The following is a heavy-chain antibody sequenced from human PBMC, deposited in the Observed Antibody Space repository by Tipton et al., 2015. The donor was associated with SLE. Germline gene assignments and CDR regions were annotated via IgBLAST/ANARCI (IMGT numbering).Heavy chain of an antibody. D-gene: IGHD4-23*01. CDR2: ISSSSSYI. V-gene: IGHV3-21*01. J-gene: IGHJ6*03. Sequence: SLRLSCAASGFTFSSYSMNWVRQAPGKGLEWVSSISSSSSYIYYADSVEGRFTISRDNAKNSLYLQMNSLRAEDTAVYYCARDHDYGGNLYYYYMDVWGKGTTVTVSS. CDR3: ARDHDYGGNLYYYYMDV. CDR1: GFTFSSYS.